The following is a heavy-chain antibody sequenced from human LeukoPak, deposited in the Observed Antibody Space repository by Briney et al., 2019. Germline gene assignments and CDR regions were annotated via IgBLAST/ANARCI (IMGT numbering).Heavy chain of an antibody. D-gene: IGHD3-22*01. J-gene: IGHJ4*02. CDR1: GYTFTSYG. CDR3: AKAEVYYYGSTGYEFDY. V-gene: IGHV1-18*01. CDR2: ISAYNGNT. Sequence: ASVKVSCKASGYTFTSYGISWVRQAPGQGLEWMGWISAYNGNTNYAQKLQGRVTMTTDTSTSTAYMELRSLRSDDTAVYYCAKAEVYYYGSTGYEFDYWGQGTLVTVSS.